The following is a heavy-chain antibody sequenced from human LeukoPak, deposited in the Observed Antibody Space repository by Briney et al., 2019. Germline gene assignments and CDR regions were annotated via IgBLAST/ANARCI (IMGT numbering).Heavy chain of an antibody. D-gene: IGHD2-21*01. Sequence: ASVKVSCKASVYTFTNYYMHWVRQAPGQGLEWMGLINPTGTGTNYAQKFRGRVTMTRDTSTTTVYMELSSLTSEDTAVYYCARGEYGGYFDYWGQGTLVTVSS. J-gene: IGHJ4*02. CDR2: INPTGTGT. CDR1: VYTFTNYY. CDR3: ARGEYGGYFDY. V-gene: IGHV1-46*01.